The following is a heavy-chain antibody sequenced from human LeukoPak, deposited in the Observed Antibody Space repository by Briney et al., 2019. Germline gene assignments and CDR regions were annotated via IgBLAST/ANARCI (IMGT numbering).Heavy chain of an antibody. J-gene: IGHJ4*02. Sequence: GGSLRLSCAASGFTFSNYWMHWVRQAPGKGLVWVSRINSDGINTSYADSVKGRFTISRDNAKNTLNLQMNSLRAEDTAVYYCAKDRTGYSTYFDYWGQGTLVTVSS. CDR1: GFTFSNYW. CDR2: INSDGINT. V-gene: IGHV3-74*01. CDR3: AKDRTGYSTYFDY. D-gene: IGHD3/OR15-3a*01.